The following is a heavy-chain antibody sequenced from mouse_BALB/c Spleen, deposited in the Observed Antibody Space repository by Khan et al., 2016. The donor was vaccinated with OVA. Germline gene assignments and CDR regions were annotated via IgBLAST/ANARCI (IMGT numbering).Heavy chain of an antibody. CDR1: GFSFSSFG. D-gene: IGHD2-1*01. V-gene: IGHV5-17*02. Sequence: EVQVVESGGGLVQPGGSRKLSCAASGFSFSSFGMHWVRQAPKKGLEWVAYMSSGSSTIYYVDTVKGRFTIPRDTPTNTLFLQMTSLRSEDTAMYYCARAGGNFHWYFDGWGAGTSVTVSS. CDR2: MSSGSSTI. J-gene: IGHJ1*01. CDR3: ARAGGNFHWYFDG.